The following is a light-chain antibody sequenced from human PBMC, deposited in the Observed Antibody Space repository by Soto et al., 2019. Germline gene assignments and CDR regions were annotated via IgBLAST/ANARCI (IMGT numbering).Light chain of an antibody. V-gene: IGLV2-14*01. CDR3: SSYTSSSTLV. J-gene: IGLJ3*02. Sequence: QSALTQPASVSGFPGQSITIACTGTSSDVGGYNYVSWYQQHPGKAPKLMTYDVSNRPSGVSNRFSGSKSGNTASLTISGLQAEDEADYYCSSYTSSSTLVFGGGTQRTVL. CDR2: DVS. CDR1: SSDVGGYNY.